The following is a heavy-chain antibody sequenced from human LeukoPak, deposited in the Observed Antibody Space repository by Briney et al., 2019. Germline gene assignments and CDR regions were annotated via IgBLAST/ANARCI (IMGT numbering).Heavy chain of an antibody. CDR3: AKDPFSCRSSGCHGIDY. D-gene: IGHD6-19*01. CDR1: GFTFSSYA. J-gene: IGHJ4*02. CDR2: ISYDGSNT. V-gene: IGHV3-30*04. Sequence: GRSLRLSCAASGFTFSSYAMHWVRQAPGKGLEWVAVISYDGSNTYYADSVKGRFTISRDNSKNTLYLQMNSLRAEDTALYYCAKDPFSCRSSGCHGIDYWGQGTLVTVSS.